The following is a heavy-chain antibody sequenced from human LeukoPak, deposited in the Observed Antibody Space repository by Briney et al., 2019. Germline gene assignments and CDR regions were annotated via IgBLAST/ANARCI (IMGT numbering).Heavy chain of an antibody. CDR2: IYYSGST. CDR3: ARDQVVGPIAARPDDAFDI. V-gene: IGHV4-39*07. J-gene: IGHJ3*02. Sequence: PSETLSLTCTVSGGSISSSSYYWGWIRQPPGKGLEWIGSIYYSGSTYYNPSLKSRVTISVDTSKNQFSLKLSSVTAADTAVYYCARDQVVGPIAARPDDAFDIWGQGTMVTVSS. D-gene: IGHD6-6*01. CDR1: GGSISSSSYY.